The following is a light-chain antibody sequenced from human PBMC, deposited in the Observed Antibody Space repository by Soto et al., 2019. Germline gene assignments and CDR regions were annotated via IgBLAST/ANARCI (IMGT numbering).Light chain of an antibody. V-gene: IGKV3-20*01. CDR2: GAS. J-gene: IGKJ3*01. CDR1: QSVSSSY. CDR3: QQYGSSPLT. Sequence: TVLTQSPATLSLSPGERATLSCRASQSVSSSYLAWHQQKPGQAPRLLIYGASSRATGIPDRFSGSGSGTDFTLTISRLEPEDFAVYYCQQYGSSPLTFGPGTKVDIK.